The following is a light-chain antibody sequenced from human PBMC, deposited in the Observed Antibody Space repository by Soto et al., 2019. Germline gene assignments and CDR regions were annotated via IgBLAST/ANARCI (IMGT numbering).Light chain of an antibody. J-gene: IGLJ1*01. Sequence: QSVRTQPPSVSGAPGQRVTISCTGSSSNIGAGYDVHWYQQLPGTAPKLLIYANSNRPSGVPDRFSGSKSGTSASLAITGLQAEDEADYHCQSYDSSLSGYVFGTGTKVTVL. CDR3: QSYDSSLSGYV. CDR2: ANS. V-gene: IGLV1-40*01. CDR1: SSNIGAGYD.